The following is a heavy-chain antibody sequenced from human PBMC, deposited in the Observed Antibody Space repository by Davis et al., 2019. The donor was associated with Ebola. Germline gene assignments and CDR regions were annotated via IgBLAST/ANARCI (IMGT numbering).Heavy chain of an antibody. CDR1: GGSISSSSYY. CDR3: AREVVVAATPGDYYYYGMDV. Sequence: MPSETLSLTCTVSGGSISSSSYYWGWIRQPPGKGLEWIGSIYYSGSTYYNPSLKSRVTISVDTSKNQFSLKLSSVTAADTAVYYCAREVVVAATPGDYYYYGMDVWGQGTTVTVSS. V-gene: IGHV4-39*02. CDR2: IYYSGST. D-gene: IGHD2-15*01. J-gene: IGHJ6*02.